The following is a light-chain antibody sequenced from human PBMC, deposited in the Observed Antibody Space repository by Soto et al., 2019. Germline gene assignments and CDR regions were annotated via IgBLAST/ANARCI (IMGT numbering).Light chain of an antibody. Sequence: EIVLTQSPGTLSLSPGERATLSCRASQSVSSSYLAWYQQKPGQAPRLLIYAASSRATGIPDTFSGRGSGTDFTLTISRREPEDFAVYYCQQYGSSSFTFGPGTKVDIK. CDR2: AAS. J-gene: IGKJ3*01. CDR3: QQYGSSSFT. CDR1: QSVSSSY. V-gene: IGKV3-20*01.